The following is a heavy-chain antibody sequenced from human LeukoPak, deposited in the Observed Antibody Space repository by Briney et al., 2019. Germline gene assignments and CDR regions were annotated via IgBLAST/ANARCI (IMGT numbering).Heavy chain of an antibody. J-gene: IGHJ4*02. V-gene: IGHV3-48*04. Sequence: GGSLRLSCAASGFTFSSYSMNWVRQAPGKGLEWVSYISSSSSTRYYADSVKGRFTISRDNAKNSLYLQMNSLRAEDTAVYYCARDIHPYYYDSSGFDYWGQGTLVTVSS. CDR3: ARDIHPYYYDSSGFDY. CDR1: GFTFSSYS. D-gene: IGHD3-22*01. CDR2: ISSSSSTR.